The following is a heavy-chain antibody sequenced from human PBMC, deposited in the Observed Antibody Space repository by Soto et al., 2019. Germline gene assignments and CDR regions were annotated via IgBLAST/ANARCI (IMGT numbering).Heavy chain of an antibody. J-gene: IGHJ4*02. CDR2: MNPNSGNT. D-gene: IGHD5-12*01. Sequence: QVQLVQSGAEVKKPGASVKVSCNASGYTFTSYDINWVLQATGQGLEWMGWMNPNSGNTGYAQKFQGRVTRTRNTSIDRAYMELSSLLSEDAAVSYCARVMPSGYKVFDYWGQVTLVTVSS. V-gene: IGHV1-8*01. CDR1: GYTFTSYD. CDR3: ARVMPSGYKVFDY.